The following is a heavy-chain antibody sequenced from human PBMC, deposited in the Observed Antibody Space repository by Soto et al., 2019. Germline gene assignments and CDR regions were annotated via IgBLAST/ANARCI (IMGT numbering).Heavy chain of an antibody. CDR3: ARQPTPYYYDSSGYFSYYYGMDV. D-gene: IGHD3-22*01. CDR1: GFTFSRYG. V-gene: IGHV3-33*01. Sequence: QVQLVESGGGVVQPGRSLRLSCAASGFTFSRYGMHWVRQAPGKGLEWVAVIWYDGSNKYYADSVKGRFTISRDNSKNTLYLQMNRRRAEDTAVYYCARQPTPYYYDSSGYFSYYYGMDVWGQGTTVTVSS. J-gene: IGHJ6*02. CDR2: IWYDGSNK.